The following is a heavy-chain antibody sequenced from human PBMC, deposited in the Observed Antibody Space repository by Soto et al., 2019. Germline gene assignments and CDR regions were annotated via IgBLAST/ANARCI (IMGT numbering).Heavy chain of an antibody. D-gene: IGHD5-12*01. CDR2: MNPNSGNT. Sequence: QVPLVQSGAEVKKPGASVKVSCKASGYTFTSYDINWVRQATGQGLEWMGWMNPNSGNTGYAQKFQGRVTMTRNTSISTAYMELSSLRSEDTAVYYCARRGATHYYYYMDVWGKGTTVTVSS. V-gene: IGHV1-8*01. J-gene: IGHJ6*03. CDR3: ARRGATHYYYYMDV. CDR1: GYTFTSYD.